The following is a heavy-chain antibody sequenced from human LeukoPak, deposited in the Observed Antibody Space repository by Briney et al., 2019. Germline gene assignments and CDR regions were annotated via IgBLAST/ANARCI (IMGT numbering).Heavy chain of an antibody. D-gene: IGHD4-23*01. J-gene: IGHJ4*02. CDR1: GYTFTSYD. V-gene: IGHV1-8*01. CDR3: ARWPRDTVVTGDDY. Sequence: ASVKVSCKASGYTFTSYDINWVRQATGQGLEWMGWMNPNSGNTGYAQKFQGRVTMTRNTSISTAYMELSSLRSEDTAVYYCARWPRDTVVTGDDYWGQGTLVTVSS. CDR2: MNPNSGNT.